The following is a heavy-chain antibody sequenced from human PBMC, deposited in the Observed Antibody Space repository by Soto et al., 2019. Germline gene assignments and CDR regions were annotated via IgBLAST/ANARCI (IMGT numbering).Heavy chain of an antibody. CDR3: ARDSRGFDI. Sequence: ASVKVSCKGSGYTLTEVSMDWVRQAPGKGLEWMGGFDPEDGETIYAQKFQGRVTMTEDTSTDTAYMELSSLRSVDTAVYYCARDSRGFDIWGQGTMVTVSS. J-gene: IGHJ3*02. CDR2: FDPEDGET. D-gene: IGHD1-26*01. V-gene: IGHV1-24*01. CDR1: GYTLTEVS.